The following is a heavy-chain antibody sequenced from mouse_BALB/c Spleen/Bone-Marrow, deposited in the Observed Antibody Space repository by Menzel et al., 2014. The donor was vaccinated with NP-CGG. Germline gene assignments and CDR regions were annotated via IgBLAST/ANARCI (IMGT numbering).Heavy chain of an antibody. V-gene: IGHV2-6-7*02. CDR2: IWGDGST. J-gene: IGHJ4*01. CDR3: ARALYDYDDLYCAMDY. Sequence: VKLQESGPGLVAPSQSLFITCTVSGFSLTGYGVNWVRQPPGKGLEWLGMIWGDGSTDYNSALKSRLSISKDNSKSQVFLKMNSLQTDDTARYYCARALYDYDDLYCAMDYWGQGTSVTVSS. D-gene: IGHD2-4*01. CDR1: GFSLTGYG.